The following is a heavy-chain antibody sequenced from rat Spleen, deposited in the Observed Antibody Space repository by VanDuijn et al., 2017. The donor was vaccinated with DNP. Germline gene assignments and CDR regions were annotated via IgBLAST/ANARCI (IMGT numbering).Heavy chain of an antibody. CDR3: AKNTGYYFDS. Sequence: EVQLVESGGGLVQPGRSLKLSCEASVSTFSDYNMAWVRQAPKKGLEWVATISTSGSRTYYSDSVKGRFIISRDNGKSSLYLQLSSLKSEDTATYYCAKNTGYYFDSWGQGVMVTVSS. CDR1: VSTFSDYN. D-gene: IGHD4-1*01. J-gene: IGHJ2*01. CDR2: ISTSGSRT. V-gene: IGHV5-7*01.